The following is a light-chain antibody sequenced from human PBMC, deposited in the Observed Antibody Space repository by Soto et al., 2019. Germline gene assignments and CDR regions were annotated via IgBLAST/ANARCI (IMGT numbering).Light chain of an antibody. CDR3: QQSSSTPHT. Sequence: DIQMTQSPSSLSASVGDRVTITCRASQSISSFLNWYQQKPGIAPNLLIYAASSLQSGVPSRFSGGGSGTDFTLTISSLQPEDFATYYCQQSSSTPHTFGQGTKVDIK. CDR1: QSISSF. J-gene: IGKJ1*01. V-gene: IGKV1-39*01. CDR2: AAS.